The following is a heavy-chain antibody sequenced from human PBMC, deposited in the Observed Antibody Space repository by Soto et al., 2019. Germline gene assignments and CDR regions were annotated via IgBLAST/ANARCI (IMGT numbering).Heavy chain of an antibody. J-gene: IGHJ6*02. V-gene: IGHV4-34*01. CDR3: AERSYCRGGSFYRCYYSGMDF. D-gene: IGHD2-15*01. Sequence: LEPLALTWAFYGGSFSVYYWSWIRQPPGKGLEWIGEINNSGSTNYNPSLKSRVTRSVDTSSSEFSLKLSSVTAADKAVYYCAERSYCRGGSFYRCYYSGMDFLGPGTTIT. CDR2: INNSGST. CDR1: GGSFSVYY.